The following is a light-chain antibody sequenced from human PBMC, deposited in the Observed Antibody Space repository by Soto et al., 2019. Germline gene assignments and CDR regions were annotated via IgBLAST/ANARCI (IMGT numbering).Light chain of an antibody. Sequence: EMVMTQSPATLSVSPGERATLSCRASQSVSSNLAWYQQKPGQAPRLLIYGASTRATGIPARFSGSGSGTEFTLTISSLQSEDFAVYYCQQYNNWPPRGTFGQGTEVEIK. V-gene: IGKV3-15*01. J-gene: IGKJ1*01. CDR2: GAS. CDR3: QQYNNWPPRGT. CDR1: QSVSSN.